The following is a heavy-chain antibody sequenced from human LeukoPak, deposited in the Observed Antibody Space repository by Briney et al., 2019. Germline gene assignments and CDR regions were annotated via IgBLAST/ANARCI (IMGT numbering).Heavy chain of an antibody. CDR2: IYYSGST. D-gene: IGHD2-2*01. Sequence: SETLPLTCAVYGGSFSSYYWSWIRQPPGKGLEWIGYIYYSGSTNYNPSLKSRVTISVDTSKNQFSLKLSSVTAADTAVYYCARGAVVVPAAMGTSNWFDPWGQGTLVTVSS. CDR3: ARGAVVVPAAMGTSNWFDP. CDR1: GGSFSSYY. V-gene: IGHV4-59*01. J-gene: IGHJ5*02.